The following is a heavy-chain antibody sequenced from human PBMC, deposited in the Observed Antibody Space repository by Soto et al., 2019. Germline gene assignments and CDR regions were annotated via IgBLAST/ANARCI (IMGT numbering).Heavy chain of an antibody. D-gene: IGHD3-10*01. Sequence: SETLSLTCAVYDGSFSGYSWSWIRQPPGKGLEWIGEISDSGNTNYNPSLKSRVTISVDTSKNQFSLNLSSVTAADTAVYYCARGRQGSRLVMVRGGVRTGNGMDVWRQRTTVTVSS. J-gene: IGHJ6*02. V-gene: IGHV4-34*01. CDR2: ISDSGNT. CDR1: DGSFSGYS. CDR3: ARGRQGSRLVMVRGGVRTGNGMDV.